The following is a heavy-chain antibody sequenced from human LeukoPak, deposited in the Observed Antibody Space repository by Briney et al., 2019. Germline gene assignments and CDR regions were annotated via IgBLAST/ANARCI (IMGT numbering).Heavy chain of an antibody. D-gene: IGHD5-12*01. J-gene: IGHJ5*02. V-gene: IGHV4-39*07. CDR2: IYYSGST. CDR1: GGSISSSPYH. CDR3: AREISGYSINWFDP. Sequence: SETLSLTCTVSGGSISSSPYHWGWIRQPPGKTLEWIGSIYYSGSTYYNPSLKSRVTISVDTSKNQFSLKLSSVTAADTAVYYCAREISGYSINWFDPWGQGTLVTVSS.